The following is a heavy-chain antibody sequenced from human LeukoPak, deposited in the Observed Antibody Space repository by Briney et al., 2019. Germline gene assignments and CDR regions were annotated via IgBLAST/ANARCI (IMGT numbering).Heavy chain of an antibody. Sequence: GGSLRLSCAASGFTFSSYAMHWVRQAPGKGLEWVAVISYDGSNKYYADSVKGRFTISRDNSKNTLYLQMNSLRAEDTAVYYCARAGPGELSLDYWGQGTLVTVSS. J-gene: IGHJ4*02. CDR1: GFTFSSYA. CDR2: ISYDGSNK. D-gene: IGHD3-16*02. V-gene: IGHV3-30-3*01. CDR3: ARAGPGELSLDY.